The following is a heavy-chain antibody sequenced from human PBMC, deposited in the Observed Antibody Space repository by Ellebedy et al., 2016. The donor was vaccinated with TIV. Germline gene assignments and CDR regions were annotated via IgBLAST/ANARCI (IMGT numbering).Heavy chain of an antibody. V-gene: IGHV3-23*01. CDR2: IRGSGGST. CDR1: GFTFSSYA. CDR3: AKDRAVTTPAEFDC. Sequence: GGSLRLXXAVSGFTFSSYAFSWVCQAPGKGLEWVSAIRGSGGSTYYADSVKGRFTISRDNSKNTLYLQMNSLRAEDTDVYYCAKDRAVTTPAEFDCWGQGTLVTVSS. J-gene: IGHJ4*02. D-gene: IGHD4-17*01.